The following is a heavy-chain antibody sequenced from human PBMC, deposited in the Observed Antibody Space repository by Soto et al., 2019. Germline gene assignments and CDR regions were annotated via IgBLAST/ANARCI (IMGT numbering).Heavy chain of an antibody. J-gene: IGHJ6*02. CDR2: IDPSDSYT. D-gene: IGHD6-19*01. CDR3: ARRGSSGWYSYGMDF. CDR1: GYSFTSYW. Sequence: GESLKISCKGSGYSFTSYWISWVRQMPGKGLEWMGRIDPSDSYTNYSPSFQGHVTISADKSISTAYLQWSSLKASDTAMYYCARRGSSGWYSYGMDFWGQGTTVTVSS. V-gene: IGHV5-10-1*01.